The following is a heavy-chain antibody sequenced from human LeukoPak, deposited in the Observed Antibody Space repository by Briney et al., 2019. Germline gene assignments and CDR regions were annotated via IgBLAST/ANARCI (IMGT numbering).Heavy chain of an antibody. CDR2: FYYSGPT. Sequence: PSETVSLTCTVSGDSISSSSSYWGWIRQPPGKGLEWIGSFYYSGPTYYNTSLKSRATIAVDTSKNQLSLNLSSVTAADTAVYYCARLPLSVAAVGAFDMWGQGTMVTVSS. D-gene: IGHD6-19*01. J-gene: IGHJ3*02. CDR3: ARLPLSVAAVGAFDM. CDR1: GDSISSSSSY. V-gene: IGHV4-39*01.